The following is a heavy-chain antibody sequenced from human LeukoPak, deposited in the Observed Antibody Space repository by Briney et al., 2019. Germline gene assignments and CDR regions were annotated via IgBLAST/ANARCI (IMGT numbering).Heavy chain of an antibody. CDR1: GGSISSGGYY. Sequence: SETLSLTCTVSGGSISSGGYYWSWIRQHPGKGLEWIGYIYYSGSTYYNPSPKSRVTISVDTSKNQFSLKLSSVTAADTAVYYCARGVYDSSGYYYFDYWGQGTLVTVSS. CDR3: ARGVYDSSGYYYFDY. CDR2: IYYSGST. D-gene: IGHD3-22*01. J-gene: IGHJ4*02. V-gene: IGHV4-31*03.